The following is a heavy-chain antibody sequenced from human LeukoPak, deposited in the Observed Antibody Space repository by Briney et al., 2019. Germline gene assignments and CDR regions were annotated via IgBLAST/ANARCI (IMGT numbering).Heavy chain of an antibody. CDR1: GFTFSSYA. V-gene: IGHV3-30-3*01. CDR2: ISYDGSNK. D-gene: IGHD2-15*01. Sequence: GGSLRLSCAASGFTFSSYAMHWVRQAPGKGLEWVAVISYDGSNKYYADSVKGRFTISRDNSKNTLYLQMNSLRAEDTAVYYCARAGCSGGSCYSGDFDLWGRGTLVTVSS. J-gene: IGHJ2*01. CDR3: ARAGCSGGSCYSGDFDL.